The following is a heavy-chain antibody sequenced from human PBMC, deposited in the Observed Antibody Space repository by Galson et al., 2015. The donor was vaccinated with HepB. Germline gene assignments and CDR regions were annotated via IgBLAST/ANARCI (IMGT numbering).Heavy chain of an antibody. CDR2: ISNSGGTI. CDR1: GFTFSDYY. Sequence: SLRLSCAVSGFTFSDYYMSWIRQAPGKGLEWVAYISNSGGTIYYADSVKGRFTISGDNAQSALYLQMNSLRAEDTAVYYCARDRRNFDSWGQGTLVTVSS. J-gene: IGHJ4*02. V-gene: IGHV3-11*01. CDR3: ARDRRNFDS.